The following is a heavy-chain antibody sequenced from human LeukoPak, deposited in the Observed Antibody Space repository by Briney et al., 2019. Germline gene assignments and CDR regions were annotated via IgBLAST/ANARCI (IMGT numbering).Heavy chain of an antibody. J-gene: IGHJ4*02. D-gene: IGHD3-9*01. CDR2: ISVYNGNT. CDR1: GYTFPTYG. V-gene: IGHV1-18*01. CDR3: ARMILLLGDVLTVPPRGFDY. Sequence: ASVTVSCKASGYTFPTYGISWVRQAPGQGLEWLGRISVYNGNTNYAQKLQGRVTMTTDTSTSTAYMELRSLRSDDTAVYYCARMILLLGDVLTVPPRGFDYWGQGTLVTVSS.